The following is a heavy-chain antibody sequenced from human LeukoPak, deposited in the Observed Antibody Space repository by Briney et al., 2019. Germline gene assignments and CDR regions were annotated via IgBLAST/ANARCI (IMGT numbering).Heavy chain of an antibody. D-gene: IGHD2-8*01. J-gene: IGHJ4*02. CDR1: GFTFSNYA. CDR3: ARVSDGLFDY. V-gene: IGHV3-23*01. CDR2: ISGTGGST. Sequence: VHLGGSLRLSCAASGFTFSNYAMSWVRQAPGKGLEWVAGISGTGGSTHYADSVKGRFTISRDNSKNMLYLQMNSLRAEDTAVYYCARVSDGLFDYWGQGTLVTVSS.